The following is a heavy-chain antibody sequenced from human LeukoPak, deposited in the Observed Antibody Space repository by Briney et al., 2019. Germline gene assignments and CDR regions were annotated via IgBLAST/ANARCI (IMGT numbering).Heavy chain of an antibody. J-gene: IGHJ5*02. CDR3: ASSIGDPTVPNWFDP. D-gene: IGHD4-17*01. CDR1: GYTFTGYY. Sequence: ASVKVSCKASGYTFTGYYMHWVRQAPGQGLEWMGCINPNSGGTNYAQKFQGRVTMTRDTSISTAYMELSRLRSDDTAVYYCASSIGDPTVPNWFDPWGQGTLVTVSS. CDR2: INPNSGGT. V-gene: IGHV1-2*02.